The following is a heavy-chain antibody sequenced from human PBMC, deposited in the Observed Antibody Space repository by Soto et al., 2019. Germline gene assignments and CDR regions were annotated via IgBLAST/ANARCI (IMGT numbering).Heavy chain of an antibody. V-gene: IGHV4-39*01. Sequence: SETLSLTCTVSGGSISSSSYYWGWIRQAPGKGLEWIGSIYYSGSTYYNPSLKSRVTISVDTSKNQFSLKLSSVTAADTAVYYCARRLYYDSSGFEGGGMDVWGQGTTVT. CDR1: GGSISSSSYY. D-gene: IGHD3-22*01. CDR2: IYYSGST. J-gene: IGHJ6*02. CDR3: ARRLYYDSSGFEGGGMDV.